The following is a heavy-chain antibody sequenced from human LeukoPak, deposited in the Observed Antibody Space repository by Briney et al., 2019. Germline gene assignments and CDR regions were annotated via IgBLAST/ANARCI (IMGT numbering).Heavy chain of an antibody. CDR3: ARGPTNSSSWYTMGGY. V-gene: IGHV1-2*02. D-gene: IGHD6-13*01. J-gene: IGHJ4*02. CDR2: INPNSGGT. Sequence: ASVKVSCKASEYTFTGYYMHWVRQAPGQGLEWMGWINPNSGGTNYAQKFQGRVTMTRDTSISTAYMELSRLRSDDTAVYYCARGPTNSSSWYTMGGYWGQGTLVTVSS. CDR1: EYTFTGYY.